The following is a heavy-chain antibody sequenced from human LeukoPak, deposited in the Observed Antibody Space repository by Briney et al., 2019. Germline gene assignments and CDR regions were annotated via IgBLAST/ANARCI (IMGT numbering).Heavy chain of an antibody. CDR3: ARDSGNSVMDV. CDR2: IWYDGSNK. CDR1: GFTFSSNG. Sequence: PGGSLRLSCAASGFTFSSNGMHWVRQAPGKGLEWVAVIWYDGSNKYYADSVKGRFTISRDNSKNTLYLQMNSLRAEDTAVYYCARDSGNSVMDVWGKGTTVTVSS. V-gene: IGHV3-33*01. J-gene: IGHJ6*03. D-gene: IGHD4-23*01.